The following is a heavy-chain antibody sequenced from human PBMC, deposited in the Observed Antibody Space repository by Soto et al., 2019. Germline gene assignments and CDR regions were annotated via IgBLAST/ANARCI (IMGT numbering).Heavy chain of an antibody. D-gene: IGHD3-22*01. J-gene: IGHJ1*01. CDR3: ARDSNYYDSTTRYFQP. CDR2: ILHDGNKA. CDR1: GFSFSNYA. V-gene: IGHV3-30-3*01. Sequence: QVQLVESGGGVVQPGRSLRLSCGASGFSFSNYAMHWVRQAPGKGLEWVAVILHDGNKAYYADSLKGRFTISRDNSKKTLYLQMNSLRPEDTAVYYCARDSNYYDSTTRYFQPWGQGTPVTVSS.